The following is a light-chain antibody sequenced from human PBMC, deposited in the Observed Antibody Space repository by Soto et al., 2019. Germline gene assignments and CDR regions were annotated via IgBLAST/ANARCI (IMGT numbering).Light chain of an antibody. V-gene: IGKV1-5*01. Sequence: DIQMTQSPSTRSASAGGGVTITCRASQSISSRLAWYQQKPGKAPKLLIYDASSLEGGVPSRFSGSGSGTEFTLTISSLQPDDFATYYCQQYNSYSRTFGQGTKVDIK. J-gene: IGKJ1*01. CDR3: QQYNSYSRT. CDR2: DAS. CDR1: QSISSR.